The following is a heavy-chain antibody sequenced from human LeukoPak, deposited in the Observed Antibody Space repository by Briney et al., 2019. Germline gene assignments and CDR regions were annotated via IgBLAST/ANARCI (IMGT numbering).Heavy chain of an antibody. Sequence: PSETLSLTCAVYGGSFSGYYWSWIRQPPGKGLEWIGEINHSGSTNYNPSLKSRVTISVDTSKNQFSLKLSSVTAADTAVYYCARWSIYDILTGPTYYFDYWGQGTLVTVSS. V-gene: IGHV4-34*01. CDR1: GGSFSGYY. CDR2: INHSGST. D-gene: IGHD3-9*01. CDR3: ARWSIYDILTGPTYYFDY. J-gene: IGHJ4*02.